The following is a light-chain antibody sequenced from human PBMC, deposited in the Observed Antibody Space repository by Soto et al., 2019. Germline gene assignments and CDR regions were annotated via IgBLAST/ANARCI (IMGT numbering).Light chain of an antibody. CDR1: QSVSSSY. J-gene: IGKJ5*01. CDR3: QQYGSSPQT. Sequence: EIVLTQSPGTLSLSPGERATLSCRASQSVSSSYLAWYQKKPGQAPRLLIYGASSRATGIPDRFSGSGSGTDFTLTISRLQPEDFAVYYCQQYGSSPQTFGQGTRVEI. CDR2: GAS. V-gene: IGKV3-20*01.